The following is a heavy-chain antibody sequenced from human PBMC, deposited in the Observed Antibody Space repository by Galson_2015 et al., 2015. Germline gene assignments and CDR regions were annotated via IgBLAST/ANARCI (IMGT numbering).Heavy chain of an antibody. J-gene: IGHJ4*02. V-gene: IGHV1-69-2*01. CDR3: ATDRTRSGGSCPDY. CDR2: VDPEDGET. D-gene: IGHD2-15*01. CDR1: GYTFTDYY. Sequence: VKVSCKVSGYTFTDYYMHWVQQAPGKGLEWMGLVDPEDGETLYAEKFQGRVTITADTSTDTASMELSSLRSEDTAMYYCATDRTRSGGSCPDYWGQGTLVTVSA.